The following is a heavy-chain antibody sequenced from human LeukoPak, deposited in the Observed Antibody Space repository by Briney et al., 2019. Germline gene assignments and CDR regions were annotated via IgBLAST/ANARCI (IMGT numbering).Heavy chain of an antibody. V-gene: IGHV3-23*01. J-gene: IGHJ4*02. CDR3: AGRAGGIDYFDY. Sequence: PGGALRLACSSPRFTLSNYAITSVRQTPGKGLEMVSYISGSGGSEVYAESVKGRYTISRDNSKNTLDLQMNSLRAEDTALYYCAGRAGGIDYFDYWGQGTLVSVSS. CDR1: RFTLSNYA. CDR2: ISGSGGSE. D-gene: IGHD6-13*01.